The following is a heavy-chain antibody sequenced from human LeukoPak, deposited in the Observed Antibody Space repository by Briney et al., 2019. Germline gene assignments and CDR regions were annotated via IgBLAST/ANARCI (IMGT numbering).Heavy chain of an antibody. J-gene: IGHJ2*01. CDR2: IYYSGST. CDR1: GGSISSYY. CDR3: ARRRYFDL. V-gene: IGHV4-59*01. Sequence: SETLSLTCTVSGGSISSYYWSWIRQPPGKGLEWIGYIYYSGSTNYNPSLKSRVTISVDTSKNQFSLKLSSVTAADTAVYYCARRRYFDLWGRGTLVTVSS.